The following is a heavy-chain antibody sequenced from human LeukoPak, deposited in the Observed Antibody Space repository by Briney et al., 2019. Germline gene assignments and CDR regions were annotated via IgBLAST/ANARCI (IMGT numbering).Heavy chain of an antibody. CDR3: ARFEGIDCTNGVCSLEPYYYYGMDV. CDR2: INAGNGNT. V-gene: IGHV1-3*01. Sequence: ASVKVSCKASGYTFTSYTWVRQAPGHRLEWMGWINAGNGNTKYAQKFQGTVTITRDTSASTAYMELSSLRSEDTAVYYCARFEGIDCTNGVCSLEPYYYYGMDVWGQGTTVTVSS. CDR1: GYTFTSYT. J-gene: IGHJ6*02. D-gene: IGHD2-8*01.